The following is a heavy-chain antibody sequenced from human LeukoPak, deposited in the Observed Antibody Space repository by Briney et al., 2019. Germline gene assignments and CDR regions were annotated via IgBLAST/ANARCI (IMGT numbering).Heavy chain of an antibody. Sequence: GGSLRLSCAASGITFRRYAMHWVRQAPGKGLEWVAALSFDETYKFYADSVKGRFIISRDNSNNTLSLEMNSLRTEDTAVYFCARGKGGPFKYWGQGTLVTVSS. D-gene: IGHD2-15*01. J-gene: IGHJ4*02. V-gene: IGHV3-30*01. CDR2: LSFDETYK. CDR1: GITFRRYA. CDR3: ARGKGGPFKY.